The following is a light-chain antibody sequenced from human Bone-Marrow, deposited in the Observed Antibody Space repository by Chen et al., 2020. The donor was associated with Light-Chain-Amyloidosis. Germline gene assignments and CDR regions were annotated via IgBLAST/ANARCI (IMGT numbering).Light chain of an antibody. CDR3: AAWDDNLSGWV. Sequence: QSVLTQPPSASGTPGKRFTTPCSGSSPNVGSTTGNWYQQLPGTAPKLLIESNNQRPSRVPDRFSGSRSGTSASLAISGLQSEDEADYYCAAWDDNLSGWVFGGGTKLTVL. J-gene: IGLJ3*02. CDR1: SPNVGSTT. CDR2: SNN. V-gene: IGLV1-44*01.